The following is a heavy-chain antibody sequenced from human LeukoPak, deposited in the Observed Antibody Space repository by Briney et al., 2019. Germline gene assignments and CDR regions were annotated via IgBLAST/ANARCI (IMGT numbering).Heavy chain of an antibody. J-gene: IGHJ3*02. V-gene: IGHV3-23*01. CDR2: ISGSGGST. D-gene: IGHD1-1*01. CDR3: ARSLENDAFDI. CDR1: GFTLSSYA. Sequence: GGSLRLSCAASGFTLSSYAMSWVRQAPGKGLEWVSGISGSGGSTYHADSVKGRFTISRDNSKNTLYLQMNSLRAEDTAVYYCARSLENDAFDIWGQGTMVTVSS.